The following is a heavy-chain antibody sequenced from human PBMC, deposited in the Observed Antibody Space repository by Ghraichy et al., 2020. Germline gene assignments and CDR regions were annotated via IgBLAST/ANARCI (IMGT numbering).Heavy chain of an antibody. CDR2: IYTSGST. D-gene: IGHD5-18*01. CDR1: GGSISSYY. V-gene: IGHV4-4*07. J-gene: IGHJ4*02. CDR3: AREEGTAMVRGYYFDY. Sequence: SETLSLTCTVSGGSISSYYWSWIRQPAGKGLEWIGRIYTSGSTNYNPSLKSRVTMSVDTSKNQFSLKLSSVTAADTAVYYCAREEGTAMVRGYYFDYWGQGTLVTVSS.